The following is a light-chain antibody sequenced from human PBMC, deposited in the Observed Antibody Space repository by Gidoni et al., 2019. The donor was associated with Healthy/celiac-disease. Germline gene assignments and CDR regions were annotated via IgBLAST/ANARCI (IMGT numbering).Light chain of an antibody. CDR3: QQRSNWPLST. CDR2: DAS. V-gene: IGKV3-11*01. J-gene: IGKJ2*01. Sequence: ESVLTQSRATLSLSPGERATLSCRASQSVSSYLAWYQQKPGQAPRLLIYDASNRATGLPARFSGSGSGTDFTLPISSLEPEDFAVYYCQQRSNWPLSTFGQGTKLEIK. CDR1: QSVSSY.